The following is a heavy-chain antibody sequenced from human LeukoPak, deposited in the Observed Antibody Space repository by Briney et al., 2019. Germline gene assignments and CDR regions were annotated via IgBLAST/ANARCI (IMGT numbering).Heavy chain of an antibody. CDR3: ARLHPYASGMEDGFDI. CDR2: IRSYNGNT. V-gene: IGHV1-18*01. D-gene: IGHD3-10*01. J-gene: IGHJ3*02. Sequence: ASEKVSRKASGYTFTTYGISWVRQAPGQGLEWMGWIRSYNGNTNYAQNVQGRLTMTTDTSRSTAYMELTRLTSDDTAVYYCARLHPYASGMEDGFDIWGQGTTVTVSS. CDR1: GYTFTTYG.